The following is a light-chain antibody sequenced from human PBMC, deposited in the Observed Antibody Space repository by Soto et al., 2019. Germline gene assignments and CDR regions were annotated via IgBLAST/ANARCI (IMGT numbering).Light chain of an antibody. Sequence: EIVLCQSPGTLSLSPGERATLSCRASQIVSSSYLLWHQQQPGQAPRLLIYAASRRATGIPDRFSGSGSGTDFTLTISRLEPEDFAVYYCQHYGSSPWTFGQGTKVDI. CDR1: QIVSSSY. V-gene: IGKV3-20*01. CDR3: QHYGSSPWT. J-gene: IGKJ1*01. CDR2: AAS.